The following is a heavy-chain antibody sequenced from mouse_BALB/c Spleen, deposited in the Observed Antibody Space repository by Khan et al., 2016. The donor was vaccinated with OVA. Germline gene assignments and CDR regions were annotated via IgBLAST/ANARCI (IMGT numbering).Heavy chain of an antibody. CDR1: GFTFTNYG. J-gene: IGHJ4*01. D-gene: IGHD2-2*01. V-gene: IGHV9-3-1*01. CDR3: ARVGYNGTMDR. Sequence: QIQLVQSGPELKKPGETVQISYKASGFTFTNYGMNWVKQAPGKGLKWMGWINTYTGTPTFADDFKGRFAFSLETSASTAYLQINSLKNEDTATYFCARVGYNGTMDRWGQGTSVTVSS. CDR2: INTYTGTP.